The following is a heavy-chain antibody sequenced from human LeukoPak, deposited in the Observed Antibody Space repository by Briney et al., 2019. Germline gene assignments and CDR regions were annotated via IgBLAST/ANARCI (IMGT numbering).Heavy chain of an antibody. Sequence: GGSLRLSCAASGFTFRSYWMGWVRQAPGMGLEWVAHIKQDGSEEYYVDSVRGRFTISRNNARNSLYLQVNRPRAEDTAVYYCARVGCTGGSCYGYLVFDNWGQGTLVTVSS. V-gene: IGHV3-7*01. J-gene: IGHJ4*02. CDR3: ARVGCTGGSCYGYLVFDN. D-gene: IGHD2-15*01. CDR2: IKQDGSEE. CDR1: GFTFRSYW.